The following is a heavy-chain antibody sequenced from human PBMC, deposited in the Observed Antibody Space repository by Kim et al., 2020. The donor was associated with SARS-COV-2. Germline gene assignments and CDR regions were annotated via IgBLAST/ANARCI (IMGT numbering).Heavy chain of an antibody. D-gene: IGHD3-22*01. Sequence: GGSLRLSCAASGFTFSSYSMNWVRQAPGKGLEWVSYISSSSSTIYYADSVKGRFTISRDNAKNSLYLQMNSLRAEDTAVYYCARVTYYYDSSGYSALVPFDYCGQGTLVAVSS. CDR1: GFTFSSYS. CDR3: ARVTYYYDSSGYSALVPFDY. CDR2: ISSSSSTI. V-gene: IGHV3-48*01. J-gene: IGHJ4*02.